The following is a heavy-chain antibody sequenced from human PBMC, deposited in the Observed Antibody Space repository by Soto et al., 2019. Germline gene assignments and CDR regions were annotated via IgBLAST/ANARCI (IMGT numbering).Heavy chain of an antibody. J-gene: IGHJ5*02. Sequence: GSLRLSCVVFEYTFSDAWMSWIRQPPGKGLEWIGEINHSGSTNYNPSLKSRVTISVDTSKNQFSLKLSSVTAADTAVYYCARGLFRWFDPWGQGTLVTVSS. CDR1: EYTFSDAW. CDR2: INHSGST. CDR3: ARGLFRWFDP. V-gene: IGHV4-34*01.